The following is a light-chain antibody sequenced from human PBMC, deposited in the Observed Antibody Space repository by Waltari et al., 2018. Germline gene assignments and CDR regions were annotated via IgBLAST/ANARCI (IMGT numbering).Light chain of an antibody. V-gene: IGKV1-27*01. Sequence: DIQMTQFPSSLSASVGDSVTIFCRASQAINNYLAWYQQKPGKLPKLLIYATSTLQSGVPSRFSGSGTGTDFTLTIRSLQPEDVATYYCQKYNSAFLSFGGGTKVEIK. CDR1: QAINNY. J-gene: IGKJ4*01. CDR2: ATS. CDR3: QKYNSAFLS.